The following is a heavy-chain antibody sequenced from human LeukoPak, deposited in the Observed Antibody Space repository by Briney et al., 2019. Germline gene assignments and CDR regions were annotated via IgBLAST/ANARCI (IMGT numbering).Heavy chain of an antibody. V-gene: IGHV3-30*18. D-gene: IGHD6-19*01. CDR2: ISSDGSNK. J-gene: IGHJ4*02. CDR1: AYTFSTYA. CDR3: AKDYSTGYISYFDY. Sequence: GTSLKLSCAASAYTFSTYAMHWVRQAPGKGLEWVGLISSDGSNKSYAASVRGRFTISRDNSKNTLYQQMNSLRPEDTAVYYCAKDYSTGYISYFDYWGQGTLVTVSS.